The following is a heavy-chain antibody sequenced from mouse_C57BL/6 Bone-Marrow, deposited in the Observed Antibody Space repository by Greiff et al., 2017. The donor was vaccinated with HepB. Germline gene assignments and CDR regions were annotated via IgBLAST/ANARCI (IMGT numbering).Heavy chain of an antibody. CDR2: IYPGDGDT. CDR1: GYAFSSSW. J-gene: IGHJ4*01. V-gene: IGHV1-82*01. CDR3: ASNDYYGSSYYAMDY. D-gene: IGHD1-1*01. Sequence: QVQLQQSGPELVKPGASVKISCKASGYAFSSSWMNWVKQRPGKGLEWIGRIYPGDGDTNYNGKFKGKATLTADKSSSTAYMQLSSLTSEDSAVYFCASNDYYGSSYYAMDYWGQGTSVTVSS.